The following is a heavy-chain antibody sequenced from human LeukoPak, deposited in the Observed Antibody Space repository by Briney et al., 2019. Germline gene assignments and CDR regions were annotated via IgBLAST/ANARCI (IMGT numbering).Heavy chain of an antibody. V-gene: IGHV4-59*12. CDR3: ARGGLYWNYTADFDY. Sequence: SETLSLTCTVSGGSISSYYWSWIRQPPGKGLEWIGYIYYSGSTNYNPSLKSRVTISVDTSKNQFSLKLSSVTAADTAVYYCARGGLYWNYTADFDYWGQGTLVTVSS. CDR1: GGSISSYY. J-gene: IGHJ4*02. D-gene: IGHD1-7*01. CDR2: IYYSGST.